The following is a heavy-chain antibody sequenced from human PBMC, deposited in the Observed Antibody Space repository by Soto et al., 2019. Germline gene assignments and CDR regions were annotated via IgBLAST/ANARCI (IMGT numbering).Heavy chain of an antibody. D-gene: IGHD2-15*01. CDR2: IYYSGST. CDR1: VISVITSDYY. Sequence: SYTLSLACTFSVISVITSDYYWGWVRQPPGKGLDWIRNIYYSGSTFYNPSLRSRVTLSVDTSKNQFSLRLNSVTAADTAVYFCAGFVVPASRNSDFDYWGQGTLVTVSS. CDR3: AGFVVPASRNSDFDY. J-gene: IGHJ4*02. V-gene: IGHV4-39*01.